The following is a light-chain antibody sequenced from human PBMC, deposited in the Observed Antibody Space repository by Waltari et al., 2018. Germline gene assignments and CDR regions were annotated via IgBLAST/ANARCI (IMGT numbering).Light chain of an antibody. CDR2: DVT. J-gene: IGLJ2*01. Sequence: QSALTQPASVSGSPGQSITISCTGTNNDVGASKFVSWYQQHPGRAPQLMIYDVTERPSGISYRFSGSKSANPASLTISGLLPEDEAIYYCCSFTATHPLLFGGGTTVTVL. CDR1: NNDVGASKF. CDR3: CSFTATHPLL. V-gene: IGLV2-14*03.